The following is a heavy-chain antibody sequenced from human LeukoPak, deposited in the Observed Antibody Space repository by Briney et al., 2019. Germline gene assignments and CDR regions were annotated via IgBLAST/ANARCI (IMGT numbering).Heavy chain of an antibody. CDR2: VSSGHHA. CDR3: VREARGYHYTYFDY. V-gene: IGHV3-13*01. CDR1: GFTLGGHD. D-gene: IGHD5-18*01. J-gene: IGHJ4*02. Sequence: GGSLRPSCTASGFTLGGHDMHWVRQTTGEGLEWVAAVSSGHHAFYAGSVKGRFTVSREDAKNSLYLQMNSLGVGDTAVYYCVREARGYHYTYFDYWGQGSLVTVSS.